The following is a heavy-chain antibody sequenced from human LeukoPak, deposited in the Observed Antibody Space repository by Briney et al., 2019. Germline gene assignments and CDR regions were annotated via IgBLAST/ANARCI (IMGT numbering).Heavy chain of an antibody. CDR2: ISSSGSTI. J-gene: IGHJ4*02. D-gene: IGHD3-10*01. CDR3: ARVRTYTSGSNTNDY. CDR1: GFTFSSYS. V-gene: IGHV3-48*03. Sequence: RGSLRLACVASGFTFSSYSMNWVRQAPGKGLEWVSYISSSGSTIYYADSVKGRFTVSRDNAKNSLYLHMSSLRAEDTAVYYCARVRTYTSGSNTNDYWGQGTLVTVSS.